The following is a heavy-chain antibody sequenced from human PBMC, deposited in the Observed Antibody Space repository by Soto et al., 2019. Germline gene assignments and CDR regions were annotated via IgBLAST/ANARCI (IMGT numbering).Heavy chain of an antibody. V-gene: IGHV3-21*01. CDR2: ISSSSTYI. D-gene: IGHD2-8*02. J-gene: IGHJ5*02. Sequence: EVQLVESGGGLVKPGGSLRLSCAASGFTFSSYSMNWVRQAPGKGLEWVSSISSSSTYIFYADLVRDRFTISRDNAKNSLYLQMNSLRAEDTAVYYCARAGYCSGGGCRNWFDPWGQGTQVTVSS. CDR1: GFTFSSYS. CDR3: ARAGYCSGGGCRNWFDP.